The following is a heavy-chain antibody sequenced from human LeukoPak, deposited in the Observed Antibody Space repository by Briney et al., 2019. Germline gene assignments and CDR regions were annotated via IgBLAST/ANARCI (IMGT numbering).Heavy chain of an antibody. CDR3: ARVPYYDFWSGYYDY. CDR2: IYYSGST. V-gene: IGHV4-39*07. Sequence: SETLSLTCTVSGGSISSSSYYWGWIRQPPGKGLEWIGSIYYSGSTYYNPSLKSRVTISVDTSKNQFSLKLSSVTAADTAVYYCARVPYYDFWSGYYDYWGQGTLVTVSS. CDR1: GGSISSSSYY. D-gene: IGHD3-3*01. J-gene: IGHJ4*02.